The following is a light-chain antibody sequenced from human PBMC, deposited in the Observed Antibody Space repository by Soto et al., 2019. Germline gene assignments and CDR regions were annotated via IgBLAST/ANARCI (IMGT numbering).Light chain of an antibody. CDR1: SSDVGGYNF. V-gene: IGLV2-14*01. Sequence: QSALTQPASVSGSPGQSITISCTGTSSDVGGYNFVSWYQQHPGKAPKLMFYDVTNRPSGISNRFSGSKSGNTASLTISGLQADDEAVYCCSSYTSTSTVVFGGGTKLTVL. CDR3: SSYTSTSTVV. CDR2: DVT. J-gene: IGLJ2*01.